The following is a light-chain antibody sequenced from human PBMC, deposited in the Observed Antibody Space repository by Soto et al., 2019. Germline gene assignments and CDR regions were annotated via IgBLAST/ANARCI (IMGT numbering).Light chain of an antibody. CDR2: GAS. J-gene: IGKJ1*01. V-gene: IGKV3-15*01. CDR1: QSVSSN. CDR3: QQYGSSPRT. Sequence: EIVMTQSPATLSVSPGERATLSCRASQSVSSNLAWYQQKPGQAPRFLIYGASTRATGIPARFSGSGSGTDFTLTISRLEPEDFAVYYCQQYGSSPRTFGQGTKVDIK.